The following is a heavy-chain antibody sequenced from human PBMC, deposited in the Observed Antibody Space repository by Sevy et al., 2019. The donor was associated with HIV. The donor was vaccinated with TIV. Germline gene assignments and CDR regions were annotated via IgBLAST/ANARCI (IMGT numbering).Heavy chain of an antibody. CDR1: GGTFSSYG. J-gene: IGHJ4*02. CDR2: IIPILGTV. V-gene: IGHV1-69*13. D-gene: IGHD6-19*01. CDR3: ARGECNGWYYFDY. Sequence: ASVKVSCKASGGTFSSYGISWVRQAPGQGLEWMGGIIPILGTVNYAQKFQGRVTITADESTKTAYMELSSLRSEDTAVYYCARGECNGWYYFDYWGQETLVTVSS.